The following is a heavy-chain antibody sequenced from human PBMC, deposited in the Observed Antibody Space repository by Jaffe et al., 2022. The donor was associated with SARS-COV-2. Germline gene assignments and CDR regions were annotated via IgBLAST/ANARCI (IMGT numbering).Heavy chain of an antibody. CDR2: ISSSGSTI. Sequence: QVQLVESGGGLVKPGGSLRLSCAASGFTFSDYYMSWIRQAPGKGLEWVSYISSSGSTIYYADSVKGRFTISRDNAKNSLYLQMNSLRAEDTAVYYCARDQRNNWSPLLYYYYGMDVWGQGTTVTVSS. D-gene: IGHD1-20*01. J-gene: IGHJ6*02. V-gene: IGHV3-11*01. CDR3: ARDQRNNWSPLLYYYYGMDV. CDR1: GFTFSDYY.